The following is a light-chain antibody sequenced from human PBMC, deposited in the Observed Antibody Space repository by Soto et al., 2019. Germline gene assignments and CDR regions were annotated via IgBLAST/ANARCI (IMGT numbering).Light chain of an antibody. CDR2: EDS. V-gene: IGLV2-23*02. Sequence: QAVVTQPASVSESPGQSITISCTGTSSDVGSYKFVSWYQHHPGKAPKLMIYEDSKRPSGVSDRFSGSKSGNTASLTISGLQADDEADYYCCSYAGSTNVFGTGTKLTVL. CDR3: CSYAGSTNV. J-gene: IGLJ1*01. CDR1: SSDVGSYKF.